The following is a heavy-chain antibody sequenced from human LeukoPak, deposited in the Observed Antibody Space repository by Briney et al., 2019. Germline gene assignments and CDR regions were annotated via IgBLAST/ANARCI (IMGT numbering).Heavy chain of an antibody. J-gene: IGHJ5*02. Sequence: ASVKVSCKASGYTFTSYYMHWVRQAPGQGLEWVGIINPSGGSTSYAQKFQGRVTMTRDTSTSTVYMELSSLRSEDTAVYYCARDRGFGDYVNWFDPWGQGTLVTVSS. D-gene: IGHD4-17*01. V-gene: IGHV1-46*01. CDR1: GYTFTSYY. CDR3: ARDRGFGDYVNWFDP. CDR2: INPSGGST.